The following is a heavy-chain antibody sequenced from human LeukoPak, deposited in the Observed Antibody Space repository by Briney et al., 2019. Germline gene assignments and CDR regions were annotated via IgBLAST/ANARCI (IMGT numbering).Heavy chain of an antibody. V-gene: IGHV1-18*01. CDR2: ISAYNGNT. CDR1: GYTFTGYG. Sequence: APVKVSCKASGYTFTGYGISWVRQAPGQGLEWMGWISAYNGNTNYAQKLQGRVTMTTDTSASTAYMELRSLRSDDTAVYYCVTYYYDSSGYPLLGNYWGQGTLVTVSS. J-gene: IGHJ4*02. CDR3: VTYYYDSSGYPLLGNY. D-gene: IGHD3-22*01.